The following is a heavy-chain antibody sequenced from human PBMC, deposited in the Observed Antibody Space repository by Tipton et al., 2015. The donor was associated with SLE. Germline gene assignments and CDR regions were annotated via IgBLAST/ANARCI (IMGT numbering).Heavy chain of an antibody. CDR2: FYSGGSA. CDR1: GFTVNSHY. J-gene: IGHJ4*02. D-gene: IGHD5-24*01. CDR3: ARDLIGYKYPYDY. V-gene: IGHV3-66*02. Sequence: GSLRLSCAASGFTVNSHYMSWVRQAPGKGLEWVSGFYSGGSALYADSVKGRFTISRDNSKNTLYLQMNSLRAEDTAVYYCARDLIGYKYPYDYWGQATLVTVSS.